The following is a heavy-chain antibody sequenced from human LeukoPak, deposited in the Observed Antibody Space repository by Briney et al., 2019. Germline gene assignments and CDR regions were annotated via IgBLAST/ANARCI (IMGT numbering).Heavy chain of an antibody. J-gene: IGHJ3*02. Sequence: SETLSLTCAVYGGSFSGYYWSWIRQPPGKGLEWTGEINHSGSTNYNPSLKSRVTISVDTSKNQFSLKLSSVTAADTAVYYCARGPRGDYGDFTPGAFDIWGQGTMVTVSS. CDR1: GGSFSGYY. D-gene: IGHD4-17*01. CDR3: ARGPRGDYGDFTPGAFDI. CDR2: INHSGST. V-gene: IGHV4-34*01.